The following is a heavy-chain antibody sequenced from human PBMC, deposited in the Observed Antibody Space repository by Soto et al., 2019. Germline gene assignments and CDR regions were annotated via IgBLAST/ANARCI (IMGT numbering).Heavy chain of an antibody. D-gene: IGHD3-22*01. CDR3: ARSGDSSGYYSGHPFDI. Sequence: EVQLVESGGGLIQPGGSLRLSCAASGFTVSSNYMSWVRQAPGKGLEWVSVIYSGGSTYYTDSVKGRFTISRDNSKNTLYLQMNSLRAEDTAVYYCARSGDSSGYYSGHPFDIWGQGTMVTVSS. V-gene: IGHV3-53*01. CDR2: IYSGGST. J-gene: IGHJ3*02. CDR1: GFTVSSNY.